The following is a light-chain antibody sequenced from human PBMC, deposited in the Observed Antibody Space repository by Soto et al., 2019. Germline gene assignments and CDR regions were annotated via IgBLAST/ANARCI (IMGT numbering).Light chain of an antibody. J-gene: IGKJ5*01. CDR2: DAS. V-gene: IGKV3-11*01. Sequence: PGEGATISCRASQSVGSYLAWYQQKPGQAPRLLIYDASERATGIPARFSGSGSGTDFTLTISSLEPEDFAIYYCQQRRYWQVTFGQGTRLEIK. CDR1: QSVGSY. CDR3: QQRRYWQVT.